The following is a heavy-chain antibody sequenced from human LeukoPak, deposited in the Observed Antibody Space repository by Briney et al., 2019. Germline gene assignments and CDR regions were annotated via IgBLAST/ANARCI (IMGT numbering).Heavy chain of an antibody. CDR3: ARERTNCYGDCYDY. Sequence: GGSLRLSCAVSGISFSTYAMNWVRQAPGKGLEWVSYITTSGSSTYYADSVKGRFTISRDNARNSLYLEMNSLRAEDTALYYCARERTNCYGDCYDYWGQGTLVTVYS. CDR1: GISFSTYA. J-gene: IGHJ4*02. D-gene: IGHD4/OR15-4a*01. CDR2: ITTSGSST. V-gene: IGHV3-48*03.